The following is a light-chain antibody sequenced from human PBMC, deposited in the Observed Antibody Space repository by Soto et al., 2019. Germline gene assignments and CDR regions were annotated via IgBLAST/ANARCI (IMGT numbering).Light chain of an antibody. CDR2: AAS. Sequence: DIQLTQSPSFLSASVGDRVTITCRASQGLSSDLAWYQHKPGKAPKLLIYAASTLQSGVPSRFSGSGSGTDFTITSSSLQPEDFAPYDCHQLNSYPSTFGQGTRLEIK. CDR1: QGLSSD. CDR3: HQLNSYPST. J-gene: IGKJ5*01. V-gene: IGKV1-9*01.